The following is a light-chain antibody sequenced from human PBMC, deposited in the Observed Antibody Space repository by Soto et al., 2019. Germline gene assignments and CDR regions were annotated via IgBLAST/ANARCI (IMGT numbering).Light chain of an antibody. CDR1: QDISNY. Sequence: DIQMTQSPSSLSASVGDRVTITCQASQDISNYLTWYQQKPGKAPKLLIYDASNLETGVPSRFTGSGSGTDFTFTISSLQPEDIATYYCQQYDNPSLTFGGGTKVEIK. J-gene: IGKJ4*01. CDR3: QQYDNPSLT. CDR2: DAS. V-gene: IGKV1-33*01.